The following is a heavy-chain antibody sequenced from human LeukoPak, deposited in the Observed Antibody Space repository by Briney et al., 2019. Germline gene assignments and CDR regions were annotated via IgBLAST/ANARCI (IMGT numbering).Heavy chain of an antibody. CDR2: ISWNSGSI. Sequence: GGSLRLSCAASGFTFSSYAMSWVRQAPGKGPEWVSGISWNSGSIGYADSVKGRFTISRDNAKNSLYLQMNSLRAEDTAVYYCARDTNGGGLFDYWGQGTLVTVSS. V-gene: IGHV3-20*04. CDR1: GFTFSSYA. D-gene: IGHD2-8*01. CDR3: ARDTNGGGLFDY. J-gene: IGHJ4*02.